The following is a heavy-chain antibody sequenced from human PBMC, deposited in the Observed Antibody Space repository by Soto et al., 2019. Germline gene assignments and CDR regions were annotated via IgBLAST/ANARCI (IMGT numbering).Heavy chain of an antibody. CDR3: ARESSGLDDAFDI. CDR2: IIPIFGTA. Sequence: SSLRQYPGQGLEWMGGIIPIFGTANYAQKFQGRVTITADESTSTAYMELSSLRSEDTAVYYCARESSGLDDAFDIWGQGTMVSVSS. D-gene: IGHD5-12*01. V-gene: IGHV1-69*01. J-gene: IGHJ3*02.